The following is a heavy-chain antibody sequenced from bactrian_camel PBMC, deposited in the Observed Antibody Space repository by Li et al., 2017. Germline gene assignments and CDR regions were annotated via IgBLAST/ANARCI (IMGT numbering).Heavy chain of an antibody. CDR2: ISPSSATT. Sequence: HVQLVESGGGSVQAGGSLRLSCAASGFTFSSYWMYWVRQAPGKVKGIEWLSSISPSSATTRYAESVKGRFTISRDNAKNVVYLQMTSLQPDDTAVYYCTGDPRLVTQATFLVEYAYQGQGTQVTVS. D-gene: IGHD1*01. V-gene: IGHV3S26*01. CDR1: GFTFSSYW. J-gene: IGHJ4*01. CDR3: TGDPRLVTQATFLVEYAY.